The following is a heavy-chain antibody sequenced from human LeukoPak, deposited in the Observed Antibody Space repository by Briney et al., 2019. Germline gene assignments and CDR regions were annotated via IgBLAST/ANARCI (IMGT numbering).Heavy chain of an antibody. CDR3: AKELDGYSSGWNYFDY. CDR1: GFTFSSYA. D-gene: IGHD6-19*01. V-gene: IGHV3-23*01. Sequence: GXXLRLSCAGSGFTFSSYAMSWVRQAPGKGLEWVSDISGSGGRTYYADSVKGRFTISRDNSNNTLYLQMNSLRAEDTAVYYCAKELDGYSSGWNYFDYWGQGTLVTVSS. J-gene: IGHJ4*02. CDR2: ISGSGGRT.